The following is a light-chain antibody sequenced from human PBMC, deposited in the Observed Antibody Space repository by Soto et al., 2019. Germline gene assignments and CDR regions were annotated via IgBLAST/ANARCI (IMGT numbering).Light chain of an antibody. Sequence: IVLTQSPDTLSLSPGETATLSCRASQSISDYLAWYQQKPGQAPRLLIYDASNRATGIPGRFSGRGSGTDFSLTISSLEAEDCAIYYCQQRSDLPSAFGGGTRVEIK. CDR3: QQRSDLPSA. J-gene: IGKJ4*01. CDR1: QSISDY. CDR2: DAS. V-gene: IGKV3-11*01.